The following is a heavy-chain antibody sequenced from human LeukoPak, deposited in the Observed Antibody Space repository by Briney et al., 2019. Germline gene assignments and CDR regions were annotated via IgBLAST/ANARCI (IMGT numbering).Heavy chain of an antibody. CDR2: ISGSGGST. CDR1: GFTFSTYE. V-gene: IGHV3-23*01. D-gene: IGHD3-10*01. Sequence: GGSLRLSCAASGFTFSTYEMNWVRQAPGKGLEWVSAISGSGGSTYYADSVKGRFTISRDNSKNTLYLQMNSLRAEDTAVYYCAKEGAPYYYGSGSYSYYFDYWGQGTLVTVSS. CDR3: AKEGAPYYYGSGSYSYYFDY. J-gene: IGHJ4*02.